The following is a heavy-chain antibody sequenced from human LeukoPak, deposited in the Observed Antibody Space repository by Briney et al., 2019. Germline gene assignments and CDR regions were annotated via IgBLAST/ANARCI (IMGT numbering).Heavy chain of an antibody. Sequence: SVKVSCKASGGTFISYAISWVRQAPGQGLHWMGRIIPIFGTANYAQKFQGRVTITTDESTSTAYMELSSLRSEDTAVYYCARGAQGIDYWGQGTLVTVSS. V-gene: IGHV1-69*05. J-gene: IGHJ4*02. CDR2: IIPIFGTA. CDR1: GGTFISYA. CDR3: ARGAQGIDY.